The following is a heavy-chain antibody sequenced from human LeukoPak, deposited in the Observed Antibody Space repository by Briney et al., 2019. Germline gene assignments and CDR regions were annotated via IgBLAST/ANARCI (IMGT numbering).Heavy chain of an antibody. J-gene: IGHJ5*02. V-gene: IGHV1-69*06. CDR2: IIPIFGTA. D-gene: IGHD4-11*01. CDR3: ASGDYSNWFDP. CDR1: GGTFSSYA. Sequence: SVKVSCKASGGTFSSYAISWVRQAPGQGLEWMGRIIPIFGTANYAQKFQGRVTITADKSTSTAYMELSSLRSEDTAVYYCASGDYSNWFDPWGQGTLLTASS.